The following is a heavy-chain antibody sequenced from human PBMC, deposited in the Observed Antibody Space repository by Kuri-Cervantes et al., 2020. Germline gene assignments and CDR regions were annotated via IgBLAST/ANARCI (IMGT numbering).Heavy chain of an antibody. CDR2: IKQDGSEK. CDR3: ARYCGDGSCYN. Sequence: GGSLRLSCAASGFAFSSYWMSWVRQAPGKGLEWVANIKQDGSEKYYVDSVKGRFTISRDNAKNSLYLQMNSLRVEDTAVYYCARYCGDGSCYNWGQGTLVTVSS. V-gene: IGHV3-7*01. J-gene: IGHJ4*02. D-gene: IGHD2-15*01. CDR1: GFAFSSYW.